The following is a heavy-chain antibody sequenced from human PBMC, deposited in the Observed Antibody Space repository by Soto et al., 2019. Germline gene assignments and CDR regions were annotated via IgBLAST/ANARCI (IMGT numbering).Heavy chain of an antibody. CDR3: TRNKRYCTNGVCYSSTPYYYYYMDV. CDR2: IRSKANSYAT. J-gene: IGHJ6*03. CDR1: GFTFSGSA. Sequence: VQLVESGGGLVQPGGSLKLSCAASGFTFSGSAMHWVRQASGKGLEWVGRIRSKANSYATAYAASVKGRFTISRDDSKNTAYLQMNSLKTEDTAVYYCTRNKRYCTNGVCYSSTPYYYYYMDVWGKGDHGHRLL. D-gene: IGHD2-8*01. V-gene: IGHV3-73*01.